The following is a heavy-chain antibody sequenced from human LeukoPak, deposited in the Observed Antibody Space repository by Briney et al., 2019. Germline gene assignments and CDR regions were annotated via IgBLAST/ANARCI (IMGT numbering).Heavy chain of an antibody. V-gene: IGHV4-38-2*02. CDR1: DDSISSGYY. D-gene: IGHD4-17*01. CDR2: IYHSGST. CDR3: ARDGGDYVEGAFDI. Sequence: SETLSLTCTVSDDSISSGYYWGWIRQPPGKGLEWIGNIYHSGSTYYNPSLKSRVTISVDTSKNQFSLKLSSMTAADTAVYYCARDGGDYVEGAFDIWGQGTMVTVSS. J-gene: IGHJ3*02.